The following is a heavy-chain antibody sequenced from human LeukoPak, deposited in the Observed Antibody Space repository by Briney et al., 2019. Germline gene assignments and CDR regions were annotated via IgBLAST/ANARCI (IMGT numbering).Heavy chain of an antibody. CDR1: GYTFTSYD. CDR3: ARVRVVVVVAAIHDWFDP. V-gene: IGHV1-8*01. J-gene: IGHJ5*02. Sequence: ASVKVSCKASGYTFTSYDINWVRQATGQGLEWMGWMNPNSGNTGYAQKFQGGVTMTRNTSISTAYMELGSLRSEDTAVYYCARVRVVVVVAAIHDWFDPWGQGTLVTVSS. D-gene: IGHD2-15*01. CDR2: MNPNSGNT.